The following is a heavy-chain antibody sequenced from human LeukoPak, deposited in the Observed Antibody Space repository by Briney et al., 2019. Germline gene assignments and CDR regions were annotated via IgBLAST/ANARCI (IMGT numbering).Heavy chain of an antibody. CDR3: ARDFHSGSGRHFDS. Sequence: GGSLRLSCAASGFTFSSYSINWVRQAPGKGLEWVSFISDRSDFIYYADSVKGRFTISRDNSKNSVFLQMNSLRAEDTAVYYCARDFHSGSGRHFDSWGQGTLVTVSS. V-gene: IGHV3-21*01. D-gene: IGHD3-10*01. J-gene: IGHJ4*02. CDR1: GFTFSSYS. CDR2: ISDRSDFI.